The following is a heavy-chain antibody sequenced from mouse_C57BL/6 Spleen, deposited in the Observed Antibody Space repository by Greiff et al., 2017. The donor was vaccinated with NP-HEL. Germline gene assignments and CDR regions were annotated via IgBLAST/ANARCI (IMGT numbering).Heavy chain of an antibody. CDR3: ARFAYDYDRGYYAMDY. Sequence: VQLQQSGAELVRPGASVKLSCKASGYTFTDYYLNWVKQRPGQGLAWIARLYPGSGNTYYNEKFKGKATLTAEKSSSTAYMQLSSLTSEDSAVYFCARFAYDYDRGYYAMDYWGQGTSVTVSS. CDR2: LYPGSGNT. J-gene: IGHJ4*01. V-gene: IGHV1-76*01. CDR1: GYTFTDYY. D-gene: IGHD2-4*01.